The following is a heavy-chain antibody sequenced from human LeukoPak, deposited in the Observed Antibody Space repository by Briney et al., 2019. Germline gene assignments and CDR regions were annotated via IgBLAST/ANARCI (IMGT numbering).Heavy chain of an antibody. CDR1: GFTFSSYS. CDR2: ISRSSSPI. J-gene: IGHJ3*02. V-gene: IGHV3-48*01. Sequence: GGSVRLSCAASGFTFSSYSMNWVRQAPGKGLEWISYISRSSSPIYYADSVKGRFTISRDNAKNSLYLQMNSLRAEHTAVYYCARAKRNGFDIWGQGTMVTVSS. CDR3: ARAKRNGFDI.